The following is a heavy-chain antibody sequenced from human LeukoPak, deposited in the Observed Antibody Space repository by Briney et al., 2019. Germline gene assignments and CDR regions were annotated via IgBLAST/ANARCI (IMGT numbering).Heavy chain of an antibody. Sequence: PGGSLRLSCAASGFTFSSYGMSWVRQAPGKGLEWVSAISGRGGSTYYADSVKGRFTISRDNSKNTLYLQMNSLRAEDTAVYYCAKLFGWFGDPGWGQGTLVTVSS. J-gene: IGHJ4*02. CDR2: ISGRGGST. V-gene: IGHV3-23*01. D-gene: IGHD3-10*01. CDR3: AKLFGWFGDPG. CDR1: GFTFSSYG.